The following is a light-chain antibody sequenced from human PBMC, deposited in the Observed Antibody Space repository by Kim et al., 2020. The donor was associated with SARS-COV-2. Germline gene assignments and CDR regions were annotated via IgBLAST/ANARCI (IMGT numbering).Light chain of an antibody. CDR2: QES. V-gene: IGLV3-1*01. CDR3: QAWDSSTDV. Sequence: VSPGQQASITCSGDKLGDKYACWYQQKPGQSPVLVIYQESKRPSGIPERFSGSNSGNTATLTISGTQAMDEADYYCQAWDSSTDVFGGGTQLTVL. CDR1: KLGDKY. J-gene: IGLJ3*02.